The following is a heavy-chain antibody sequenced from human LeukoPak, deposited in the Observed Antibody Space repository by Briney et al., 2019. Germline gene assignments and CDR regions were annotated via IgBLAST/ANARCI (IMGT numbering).Heavy chain of an antibody. CDR2: IYYSGNT. V-gene: IGHV4-59*01. CDR3: ARSTGSTMFIDY. CDR1: GGSISPYY. D-gene: IGHD3-10*02. J-gene: IGHJ4*02. Sequence: PSEXLSLTCTVSGGSISPYYWSWLRQPPGKGLEGLGYIYYSGNTEYKPSLKSRVAMSVDTSKNQFSLRLSSVTAADTAVYYCARSTGSTMFIDYWGQGTLVTVSS.